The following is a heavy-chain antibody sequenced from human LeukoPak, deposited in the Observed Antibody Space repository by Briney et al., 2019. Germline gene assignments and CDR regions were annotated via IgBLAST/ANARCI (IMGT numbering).Heavy chain of an antibody. CDR1: GVSISSYY. J-gene: IGHJ5*02. CDR3: ARDSNGWYYWFDP. CDR2: IYYSGST. V-gene: IGHV4-59*01. D-gene: IGHD6-19*01. Sequence: SETLSLTCTVSGVSISSYYWSWIRQPPGKGLEWIGYIYYSGSTNYNPSLKSRVTISVDTSKNQFSLKLNSVTAADTAVYYCARDSNGWYYWFDPWGQGTLVTVSS.